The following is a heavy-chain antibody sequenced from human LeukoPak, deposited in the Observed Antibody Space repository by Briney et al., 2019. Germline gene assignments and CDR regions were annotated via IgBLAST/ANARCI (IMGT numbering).Heavy chain of an antibody. CDR2: IYYSGST. CDR3: ARHPLGYCSGGSCLPSGY. Sequence: SETLSLTCTVSGGSISSSNYYWGWVRQPPGKGLEWIGSIYYSGSTSSNPSLKSRVTMSVDTSKNQFSLKLTSVTAADTAIYYCARHPLGYCSGGSCLPSGYWGQGTLVTVSA. V-gene: IGHV4-39*01. J-gene: IGHJ4*02. CDR1: GGSISSSNYY. D-gene: IGHD2-15*01.